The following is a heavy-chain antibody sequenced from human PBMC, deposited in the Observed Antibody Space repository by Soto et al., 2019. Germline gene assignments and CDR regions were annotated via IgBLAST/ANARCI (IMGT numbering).Heavy chain of an antibody. CDR1: GGSISSSSYY. CDR3: ARHLGPRTPKAVADPGRYYYYYMDV. J-gene: IGHJ6*03. CDR2: IYYSGST. Sequence: SETLSLTCTVSGGSISSSSYYWGWIRQPPGKGLEWIGSIYYSGSTYYNPSLKSRVTISVDTSKNQFSLKLSSVTAADTAVYYCARHLGPRTPKAVADPGRYYYYYMDVWGKGTTVTVSS. D-gene: IGHD6-19*01. V-gene: IGHV4-39*01.